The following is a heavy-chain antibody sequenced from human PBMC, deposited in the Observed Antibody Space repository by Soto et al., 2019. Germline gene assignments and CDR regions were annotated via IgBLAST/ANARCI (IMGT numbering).Heavy chain of an antibody. CDR3: ATMGADPDYYYGMDV. D-gene: IGHD3-16*01. CDR1: GYTFSRSG. J-gene: IGHJ6*02. Sequence: QVQLVQSGAEVKKPGASVKVSCKASGYTFSRSGISWVRQAPGQGLEWMGWINGYNGNTNYTQKMQGSITITADTPTSTAYMELSSLRSADTAVYYSATMGADPDYYYGMDVWGQGTTVIVSS. V-gene: IGHV1-18*01. CDR2: INGYNGNT.